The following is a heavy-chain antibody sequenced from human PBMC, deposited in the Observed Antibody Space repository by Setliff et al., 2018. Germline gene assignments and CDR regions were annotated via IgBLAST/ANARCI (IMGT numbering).Heavy chain of an antibody. J-gene: IGHJ1*01. V-gene: IGHV4-34*01. Sequence: ASETLSLTCAVSGGSFSGYYWSWIRQPPGKGLEWIGEMNDRRNRNKNPSLQSRVTISVDTSKNQFSLNLTSVTAADTAVYFCARGYYDATGRVYFQYWGQGTLVTVSS. D-gene: IGHD3-22*01. CDR1: GGSFSGYY. CDR3: ARGYYDATGRVYFQY. CDR2: MNDRRNR.